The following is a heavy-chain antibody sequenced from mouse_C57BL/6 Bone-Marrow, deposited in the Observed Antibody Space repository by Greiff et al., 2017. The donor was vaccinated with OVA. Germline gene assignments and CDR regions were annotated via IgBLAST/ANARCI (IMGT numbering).Heavy chain of an antibody. V-gene: IGHV1-64*01. CDR2: IHPNSGST. D-gene: IGHD1-1*01. CDR1: GYTFTSYW. CDR3: ARRHYYGSPHFDY. J-gene: IGHJ2*01. Sequence: QVQLQQSGAELVKPGASVKLSCKASGYTFTSYWMHWVKQRPGQGLEWIGMIHPNSGSTNYNEKFKSKATLTVDKSSSTAYMQLSSLTSEDSAVYYCARRHYYGSPHFDYWGQGTTLTVSS.